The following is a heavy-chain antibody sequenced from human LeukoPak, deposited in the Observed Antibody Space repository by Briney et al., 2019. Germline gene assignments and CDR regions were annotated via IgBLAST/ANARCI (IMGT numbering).Heavy chain of an antibody. CDR3: ARDSSGWRADAFDI. CDR1: GFTFSSYS. Sequence: GGSLRLSCAASGFTFSSYSMNWVRQAPGKGLEWVSSISSSSSYIHYADSVKSRFTISRDNAKNSLYLQMNSLRDEDTAVYYCARDSSGWRADAFDIWGQGTMVTVSS. CDR2: ISSSSSYI. D-gene: IGHD6-19*01. J-gene: IGHJ3*02. V-gene: IGHV3-21*01.